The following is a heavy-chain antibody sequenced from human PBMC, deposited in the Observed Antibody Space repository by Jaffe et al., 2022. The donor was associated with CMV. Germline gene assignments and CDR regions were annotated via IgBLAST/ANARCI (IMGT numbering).Heavy chain of an antibody. V-gene: IGHV3-15*01. Sequence: EVQLVESGGGLVKPGGSLRLSCAASGFTFSNAWMSWVRQAPGKGLEWVGRIKSKTDGGTTDYAAPVKGRFTISRDDSKNTLYLQMNSLKTEDTAVYYCTTDPQGPPITMVRGYYFDYWGQGTLVTVSS. D-gene: IGHD3-10*01. J-gene: IGHJ4*02. CDR1: GFTFSNAW. CDR3: TTDPQGPPITMVRGYYFDY. CDR2: IKSKTDGGTT.